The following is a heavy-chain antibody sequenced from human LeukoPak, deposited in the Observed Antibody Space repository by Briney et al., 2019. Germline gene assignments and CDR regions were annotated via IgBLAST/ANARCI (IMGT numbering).Heavy chain of an antibody. CDR2: IYYNGNT. CDR3: ARGRSNYYGMDV. V-gene: IGHV4-59*01. D-gene: IGHD1-26*01. CDR1: DGSISRYY. Sequence: SETLSLTCSVSDGSISRYYWNWIRRPPGKGLEWIGYIYYNGNTNYSPSLKSRVTMSVDTSKNLFSLKVSSVTAADTAVYYCARGRSNYYGMDVWGQGTTVTVSS. J-gene: IGHJ6*02.